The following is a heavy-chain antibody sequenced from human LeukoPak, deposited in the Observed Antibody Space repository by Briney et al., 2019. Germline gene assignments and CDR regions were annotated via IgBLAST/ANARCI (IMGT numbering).Heavy chain of an antibody. CDR3: AKGGWGVPTARGLDY. V-gene: IGHV3-30-3*01. CDR1: GFTFSSYG. Sequence: GGSLRLSCAASGFTFSSYGMNWVRQAPGKGLEWVAFISYDGSNKYHVDSVKGRFTISRDNSKNTLYLQMDSLRAEDSAVFYCAKGGWGVPTARGLDYWGQGTLVTVS. D-gene: IGHD2-2*01. CDR2: ISYDGSNK. J-gene: IGHJ4*02.